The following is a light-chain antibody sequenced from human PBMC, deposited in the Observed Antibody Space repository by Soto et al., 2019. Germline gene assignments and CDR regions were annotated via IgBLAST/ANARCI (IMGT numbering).Light chain of an antibody. CDR1: QSISSY. CDR3: QQSQSTPLT. CDR2: GAS. Sequence: DIQMTQSPSSLSASVGDRVTITCRARQSISSYLNWYQQKPGKAPKVLISGASSLQSGVPFRFSGSGSGTDFTLTISSLQFEDFASYYCQQSQSTPLTFGGGTKVEIK. V-gene: IGKV1-39*01. J-gene: IGKJ4*01.